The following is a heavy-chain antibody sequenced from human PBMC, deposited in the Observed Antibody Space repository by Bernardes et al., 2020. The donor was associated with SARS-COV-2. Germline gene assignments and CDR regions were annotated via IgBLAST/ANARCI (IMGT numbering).Heavy chain of an antibody. CDR3: ARGGGYSYGSFDY. CDR1: GFTLSNYW. J-gene: IGHJ4*02. D-gene: IGHD5-18*01. Sequence: GGSLSLSCAASGFTLSNYWMHWVRQGPGKGLVWVSHINGDGSRTTYADSVKGRFTISRDNAKNTLYLQMNSLRAEDTAVYYCARGGGYSYGSFDYWGQGTLVTVSS. CDR2: INGDGSRT. V-gene: IGHV3-74*01.